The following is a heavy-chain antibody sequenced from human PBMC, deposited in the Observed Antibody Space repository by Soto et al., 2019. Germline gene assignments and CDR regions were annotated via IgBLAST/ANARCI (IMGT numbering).Heavy chain of an antibody. CDR1: GFTFNGYA. Sequence: EVQLLESGGGLVQPGGSLRLSGTASGFTFNGYALNWVRQAPGKGLEWVSAVTSGGTTTYYAYSVKGRCTISRDNDRSTVYLQMNRLGVEDTSIYYCAKDHPGGAVADSFDYWGRGNLVTVSS. CDR3: AKDHPGGAVADSFDY. J-gene: IGHJ4*02. D-gene: IGHD6-19*01. CDR2: VTSGGTTT. V-gene: IGHV3-23*01.